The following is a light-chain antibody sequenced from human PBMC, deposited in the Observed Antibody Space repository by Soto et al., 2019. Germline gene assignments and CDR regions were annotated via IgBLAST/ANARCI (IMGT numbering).Light chain of an antibody. CDR1: NSDVGGYNY. Sequence: QSALTQPASVSGSPGQSITVSCTGTNSDVGGYNYVSWYQQHPGKAPKLLIYEVNIRPSGVSNRFSGSKSGNTASLTISGLQAEDEADYYCSSYTSSSTLVFGNGTKVIV. V-gene: IGLV2-14*01. CDR3: SSYTSSSTLV. J-gene: IGLJ1*01. CDR2: EVN.